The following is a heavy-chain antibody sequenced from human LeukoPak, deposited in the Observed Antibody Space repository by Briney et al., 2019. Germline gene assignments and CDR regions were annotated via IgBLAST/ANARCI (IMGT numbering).Heavy chain of an antibody. D-gene: IGHD4-23*01. CDR3: ARRHLIGNGYLDR. Sequence: ASAKVSCKASGYAFTNFGITWVRQAPGQGLEWLGWISTFNVNTNYAQILQDRVTMTTDTSTNTAYLEVRSLSSDDTAVYYCARRHLIGNGYLDRWGQGTLVTVSS. J-gene: IGHJ4*02. V-gene: IGHV1-18*01. CDR2: ISTFNVNT. CDR1: GYAFTNFG.